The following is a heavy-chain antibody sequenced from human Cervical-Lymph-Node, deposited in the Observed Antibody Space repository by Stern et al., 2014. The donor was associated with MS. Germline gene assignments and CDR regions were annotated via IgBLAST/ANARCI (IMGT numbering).Heavy chain of an antibody. J-gene: IGHJ4*02. Sequence: VQLVESGPGLVRPSGTLSLTCAVSGDSISNDNWWSWVRQPPGKGLEWIWEVYHTGRANYDPSLKSRFTISVDKSKNQFSRRLPSMTAADTAVYYCARDQGFQLMNSWGQGTLVIVSS. CDR1: GDSISNDNW. D-gene: IGHD2-2*01. V-gene: IGHV4-4*02. CDR3: ARDQGFQLMNS. CDR2: VYHTGRA.